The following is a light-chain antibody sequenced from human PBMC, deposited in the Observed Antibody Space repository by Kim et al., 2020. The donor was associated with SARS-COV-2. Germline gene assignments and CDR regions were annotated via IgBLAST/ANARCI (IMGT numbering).Light chain of an antibody. J-gene: IGLJ3*02. Sequence: LTQPHSVSESPGKTVTISCTHSSGSIASNYVQWYQQRPGSAPTTVIYKDNQRPSGVPDRFSGSIDSSSSSASLTISGLKTEDEADYYCQSFDSSTWVFGGGTQLTVL. CDR1: SGSIASNY. V-gene: IGLV6-57*03. CDR2: KDN. CDR3: QSFDSSTWV.